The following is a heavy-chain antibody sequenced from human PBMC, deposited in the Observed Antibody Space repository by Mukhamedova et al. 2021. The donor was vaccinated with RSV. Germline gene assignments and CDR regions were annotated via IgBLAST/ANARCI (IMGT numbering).Heavy chain of an antibody. D-gene: IGHD3-10*01. CDR3: VKDPVVSHSGSGIYYFDY. V-gene: IGHV3-23*01. Sequence: TYYADSVKGRFTISRDNSENTLYLQMNSLRAEDTAVYYCVKDPVVSHSGSGIYYFDYLGQGTLVTVSS. CDR2: T. J-gene: IGHJ4*02.